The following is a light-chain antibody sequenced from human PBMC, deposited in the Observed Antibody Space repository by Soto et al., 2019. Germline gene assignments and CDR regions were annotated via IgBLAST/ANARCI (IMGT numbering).Light chain of an antibody. CDR1: SSDVGRYNL. Sequence: QSALTQPRSVSGSPGQSVTIPCTGTSSDVGRYNLVSWYQQQPGEVLKLIIYDVSQRPVGVADRFSGSKSGDTASLTISGLQGDDEADFYCCSYAGSFIWLFGGGTKLTVL. V-gene: IGLV2-11*01. J-gene: IGLJ3*02. CDR2: DVS. CDR3: CSYAGSFIWL.